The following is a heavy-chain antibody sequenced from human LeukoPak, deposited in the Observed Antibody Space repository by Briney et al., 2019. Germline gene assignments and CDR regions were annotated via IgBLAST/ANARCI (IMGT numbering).Heavy chain of an antibody. Sequence: PGGSLRISCAASGFSVSNNFMSWVRQAPGKGLEWVANIKQDGSEKYYVDSVKGRFTISRDNQDTVYLQMNSLRVEDTAVYYCVRGRVGGVDYWGQGTLVTVSS. CDR1: GFSVSNNF. V-gene: IGHV3-7*01. J-gene: IGHJ4*02. D-gene: IGHD1-26*01. CDR3: VRGRVGGVDY. CDR2: IKQDGSEK.